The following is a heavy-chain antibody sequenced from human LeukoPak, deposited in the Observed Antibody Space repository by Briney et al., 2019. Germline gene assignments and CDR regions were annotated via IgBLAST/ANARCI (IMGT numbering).Heavy chain of an antibody. CDR3: ARAGGSEAFDI. J-gene: IGHJ3*02. V-gene: IGHV3-53*01. CDR2: IYSGGST. Sequence: HPGGSLRLSCAASGFTVSSNYMSWVRQAPGKGLEWASVIYSGGSTYYADSVKGRFTISRDNSRNTLYLQMNSLRAEDTAVYYCARAGGSEAFDIWGQGTMVTVSS. CDR1: GFTVSSNY. D-gene: IGHD3-16*01.